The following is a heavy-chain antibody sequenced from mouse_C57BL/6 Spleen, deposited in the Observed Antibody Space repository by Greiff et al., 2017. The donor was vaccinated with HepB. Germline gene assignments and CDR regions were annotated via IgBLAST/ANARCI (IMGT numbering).Heavy chain of an antibody. Sequence: QVQLQQPGAELVRPGSSVKLSCKASGYTFTSYWMDWVKQRPGQGLEWIGNIYPSDSETHYNQKFKDKATLTVDKSSSTAYMQLSSLTSEDSAVYYCARRGYYDDSYYAMDYWGQGTTVTVSS. CDR1: GYTFTSYW. CDR3: ARRGYYDDSYYAMDY. CDR2: IYPSDSET. V-gene: IGHV1-61*01. D-gene: IGHD2-4*01. J-gene: IGHJ4*01.